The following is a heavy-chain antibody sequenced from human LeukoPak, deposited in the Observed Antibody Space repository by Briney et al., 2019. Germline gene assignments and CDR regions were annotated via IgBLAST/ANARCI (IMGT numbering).Heavy chain of an antibody. CDR1: GGSISSGGYY. V-gene: IGHV4-31*03. CDR3: ARETHYYVIGGYYLQWFDP. CDR2: IYYSGSI. J-gene: IGHJ5*02. Sequence: SQTLSLTSTVAGGSISSGGYYWSWIRQKPGKGLEWIGYIYYSGSISYKSSLKRRVTISLDTSKNQFSLKLSSATAADTAVYYCARETHYYVIGGYYLQWFDPWGQGTLVTVSS. D-gene: IGHD3-22*01.